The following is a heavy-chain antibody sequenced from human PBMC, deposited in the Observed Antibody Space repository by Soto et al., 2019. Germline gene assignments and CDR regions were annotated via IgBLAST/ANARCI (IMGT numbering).Heavy chain of an antibody. CDR2: IYYSGST. CDR3: ARDLRFRGFYGMDV. J-gene: IGHJ6*02. CDR1: GGSISSGGYN. D-gene: IGHD3-10*01. Sequence: QVQLQESGPGLVKPSQTLSLTCTVSGGSISSGGYNWSWIRQHPGKGLEWIGYIYYSGSTYYNPSLKSRVTISVDTSKNQFSLKLSSVTAADTAVYYCARDLRFRGFYGMDVWGQGTTVTVSS. V-gene: IGHV4-31*03.